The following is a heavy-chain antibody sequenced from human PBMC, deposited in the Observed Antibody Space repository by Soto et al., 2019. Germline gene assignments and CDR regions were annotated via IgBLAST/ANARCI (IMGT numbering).Heavy chain of an antibody. D-gene: IGHD3-22*01. CDR1: GGTFSIYA. CDR2: IIPIFAII. J-gene: IGHJ6*01. Sequence: QVQLGQSGAEVKKHGSSVNVCCKASGGTFSIYALSWVRQAPGQGLAWMGGIIPIFAIINSAQKLEGRLTITEDKSTSTAYMDLRSMRSAYTAVYYCARAAVVSPDHKFKALSFFGVDICVQGTTVAVS. V-gene: IGHV1-69*17. CDR3: ARAAVVSPDHKFKALSFFGVDI.